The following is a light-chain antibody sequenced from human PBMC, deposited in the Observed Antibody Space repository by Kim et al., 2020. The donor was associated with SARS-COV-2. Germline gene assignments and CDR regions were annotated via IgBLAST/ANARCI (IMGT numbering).Light chain of an antibody. J-gene: IGLJ3*02. CDR3: NSRDSSGNHLKV. Sequence: LGQTVRITCKGDSLRSYYASWYQQKPGQAPVIVIYGKNNRPSGIPDRFSGSSSGNTASLTITGAQAEDEADYYCNSRDSSGNHLKVFGGGTQLTVL. V-gene: IGLV3-19*01. CDR2: GKN. CDR1: SLRSYY.